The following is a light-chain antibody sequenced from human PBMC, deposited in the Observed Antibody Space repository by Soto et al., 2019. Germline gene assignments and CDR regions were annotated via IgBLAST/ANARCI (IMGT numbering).Light chain of an antibody. CDR3: QQYNSWLWT. V-gene: IGKV3-11*01. Sequence: EIVLTQSPATLSLSPGERATLSCRASQSVSSYLAWYQQKPGQAPRLLIYDASNRATGIPARFSGSGSGTDFTLTISSLEPEDFAVYYCQQYNSWLWTLGQGTKVDIK. CDR2: DAS. CDR1: QSVSSY. J-gene: IGKJ1*01.